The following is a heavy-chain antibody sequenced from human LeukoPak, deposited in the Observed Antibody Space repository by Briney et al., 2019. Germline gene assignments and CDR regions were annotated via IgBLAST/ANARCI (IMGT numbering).Heavy chain of an antibody. CDR2: IYYSGST. V-gene: IGHV4-59*12. Sequence: SETLSLTCTVSGGSISSYYWSWIRQPPGKGLEWIGYIYYSGSTNYNPSLKSRVTISVDTSKNQFSLKLSSVTAADTAVYYCARMVRGVRPRYFELWGRGTLVTVSS. J-gene: IGHJ2*01. CDR1: GGSISSYY. D-gene: IGHD3-10*01. CDR3: ARMVRGVRPRYFEL.